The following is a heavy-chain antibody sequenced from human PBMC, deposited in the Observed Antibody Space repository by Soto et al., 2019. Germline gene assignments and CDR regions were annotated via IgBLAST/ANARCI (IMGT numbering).Heavy chain of an antibody. CDR1: GFTFTDYG. J-gene: IGHJ2*01. Sequence: QVQVVESGGGVVQPGRSLRLSCVASGFTFTDYGMHWVRQAPGKGLEWVAVMSYDEVNKYYADSVKGRFTISRDTSTNTLCLQMNSLRPEDTAIYYCAKKRLSGYGNAWSWYFDLWGRGTLVTVSS. CDR2: MSYDEVNK. CDR3: AKKRLSGYGNAWSWYFDL. V-gene: IGHV3-30*18. D-gene: IGHD6-19*01.